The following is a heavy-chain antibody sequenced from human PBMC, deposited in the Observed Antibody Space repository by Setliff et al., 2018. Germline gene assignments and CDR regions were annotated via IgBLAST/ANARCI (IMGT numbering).Heavy chain of an antibody. J-gene: IGHJ4*02. CDR1: GGSFSDYW. CDR2: IHHSGST. Sequence: SETLSLTCAVYGGSFSDYWWSWIRQLPGKGLEWIAEIHHSGSTNYNPSLKSRVTISVDRSKNQFSLKLSSVTAADTAVYYCAREVRGVIIRTDYFDYWGQGTLVTVSS. D-gene: IGHD3-10*01. V-gene: IGHV4-34*01. CDR3: AREVRGVIIRTDYFDY.